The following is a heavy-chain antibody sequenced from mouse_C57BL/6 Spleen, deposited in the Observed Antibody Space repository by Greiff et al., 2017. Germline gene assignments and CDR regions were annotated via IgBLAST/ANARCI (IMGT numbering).Heavy chain of an antibody. D-gene: IGHD1-1*01. Sequence: QVHVKQSGAELAKPGASVKLSCKASGYTFTSYWMHWVKQRPGQGLEWIGYINPSSGYTTYNQKFKDKATLTADKSSSTVYMQLSSLTYEDSAVYYCARWGGNGSSYWYFDVWGTGTTVTVSS. J-gene: IGHJ1*03. CDR1: GYTFTSYW. CDR3: ARWGGNGSSYWYFDV. CDR2: INPSSGYT. V-gene: IGHV1-7*01.